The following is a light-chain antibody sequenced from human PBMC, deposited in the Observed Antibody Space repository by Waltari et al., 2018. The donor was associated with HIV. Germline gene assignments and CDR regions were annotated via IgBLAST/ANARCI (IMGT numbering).Light chain of an antibody. V-gene: IGLV2-14*03. J-gene: IGLJ2*01. CDR2: DVL. CDR3: SSYTTSSDLDVV. Sequence: QSALTQPASISGSPGQSITIPRTGTSRYVGGCNSVPLSQQKPDKAPQFIIYDVLERPTGVSSRFSGSKSGNTAFLTISGLQADDEADYYCSSYTTSSDLDVVFGGGTKLSVL. CDR1: SRYVGGCNS.